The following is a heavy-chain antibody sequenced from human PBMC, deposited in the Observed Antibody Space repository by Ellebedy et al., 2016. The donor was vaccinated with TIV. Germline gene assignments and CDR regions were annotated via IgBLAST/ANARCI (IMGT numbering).Heavy chain of an antibody. D-gene: IGHD5-24*01. CDR2: ICGSGGST. J-gene: IGHJ4*02. V-gene: IGHV3-23*01. CDR1: GFTFSSYA. CDR3: AKDAWERARISWEHDH. Sequence: PGGSLRPSWAASGFTFSSYAMTWVRQAPGKGLEWVSTICGSGGSTYYADSVLGRFTISRDNSKNTLNLQMNSLRPEDTAVYYCAKDAWERARISWEHDHWGQGTLVTVSS.